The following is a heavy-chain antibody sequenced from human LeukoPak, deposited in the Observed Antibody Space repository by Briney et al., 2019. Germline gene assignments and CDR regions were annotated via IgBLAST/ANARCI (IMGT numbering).Heavy chain of an antibody. CDR2: VYYSGSA. Sequence: PAETLSLTCTVSGDSISAYQWSWIRQPPGKELEWIGNVYYSGSANYNPSLKSRVTISVDTSKNQFSLKLSSVTAADTAVYYCARSQGEDSSSWYRNWFDPWGQGTLVTVSS. J-gene: IGHJ5*02. CDR3: ARSQGEDSSSWYRNWFDP. V-gene: IGHV4-59*01. CDR1: GDSISAYQ. D-gene: IGHD6-13*01.